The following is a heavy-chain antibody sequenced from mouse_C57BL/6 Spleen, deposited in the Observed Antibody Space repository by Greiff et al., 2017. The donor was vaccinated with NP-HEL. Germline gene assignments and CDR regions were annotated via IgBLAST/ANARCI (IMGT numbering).Heavy chain of an antibody. V-gene: IGHV5-4*01. CDR2: ISDGGSYT. CDR1: GFTFSSYA. D-gene: IGHD2-5*01. CDR3: ARAPYYSNYDYAMDY. Sequence: EVQLVESGGGLVKPGGSLKLSCAASGFTFSSYAMSWVRQTPEKRLEWVATISDGGSYTYYPDNVKGRFTISRDNAKNNLYLQMSHLKSEDTAMYYCARAPYYSNYDYAMDYWGQGTSVTVSS. J-gene: IGHJ4*01.